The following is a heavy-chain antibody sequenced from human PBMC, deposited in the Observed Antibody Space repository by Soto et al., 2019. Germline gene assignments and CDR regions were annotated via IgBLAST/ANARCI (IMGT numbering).Heavy chain of an antibody. V-gene: IGHV3-33*08. D-gene: IGHD6-13*01. J-gene: IGHJ4*02. CDR2: IWYDGTDK. CDR3: ARGDRHWYSSSSDY. Sequence: QVQLVESGGGVVQPGTSLRLSCAVSGFTFSSYGMHWVRQAPGRGLEWVAVIWYDGTDKYYSDSVKGRFTISRDNSRNTLYLQMNSLRAEDTAVYYCARGDRHWYSSSSDYWGQGTLVTVSS. CDR1: GFTFSSYG.